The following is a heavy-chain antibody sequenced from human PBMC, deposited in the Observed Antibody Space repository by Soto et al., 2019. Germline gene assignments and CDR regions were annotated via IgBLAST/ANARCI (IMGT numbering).Heavy chain of an antibody. V-gene: IGHV1-46*01. D-gene: IGHD5-18*01. CDR1: GGTFTSYY. J-gene: IGHJ6*02. CDR2: INPSGGST. Sequence: ASVKVSCKASGGTFTSYYMHWVRQAPGQGLEWMGIINPSGGSTSYAQKFQGRVTMTRDTSTSTVYMELSSLRSEDTAVYYCARYGYSPIQLWQINYYYYGMDVWGQGTTVTVSS. CDR3: ARYGYSPIQLWQINYYYYGMDV.